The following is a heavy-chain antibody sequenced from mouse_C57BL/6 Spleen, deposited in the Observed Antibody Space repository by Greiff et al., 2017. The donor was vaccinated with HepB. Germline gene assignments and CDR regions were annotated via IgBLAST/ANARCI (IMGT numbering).Heavy chain of an antibody. D-gene: IGHD1-2*01. J-gene: IGHJ1*03. CDR2: ISYDGSN. CDR1: GYSITSGYY. V-gene: IGHV3-6*01. CDR3: ARLDYGPDV. Sequence: VQLKQSGPGLVKPSQSLSLTCSVTGYSITSGYYWNWIRQFPGNKLEWMGYISYDGSNNYNPSLKNRISITRDTSKNQFFLKLNSVTTEDTATYYCARLDYGPDVWGTGTTVTVSS.